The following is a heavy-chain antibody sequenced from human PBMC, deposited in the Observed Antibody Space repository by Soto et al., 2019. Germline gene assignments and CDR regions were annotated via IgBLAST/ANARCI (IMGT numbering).Heavy chain of an antibody. D-gene: IGHD5-12*01. CDR3: ARYSLDIVATEIDP. J-gene: IGHJ5*02. Sequence: ASVKVSCKASGYTFTSYGISWVRQAPGQGLEWMGWISAYNGNTNYAQKLQGRVTMTTDTSTSTAYMELRSLRSDDTAVYYCARYSLDIVATEIDPWGQGTLVTVSS. CDR2: ISAYNGNT. CDR1: GYTFTSYG. V-gene: IGHV1-18*01.